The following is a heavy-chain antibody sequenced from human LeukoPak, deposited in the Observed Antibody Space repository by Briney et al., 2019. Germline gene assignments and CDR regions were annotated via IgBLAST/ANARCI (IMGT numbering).Heavy chain of an antibody. CDR3: ARDLGHDGNHFYY. D-gene: IGHD4-23*01. CDR1: GFTFSTYT. J-gene: IGHJ4*02. V-gene: IGHV3-48*01. CDR2: ISGTGRTI. Sequence: GGSLRLSCAASGFTFSTYTMTWVRQPPGKGLEWISYISGTGRTIYYADSVKGRFTVSRDNAKNSLYLQMNSLRAEDTAVYYCARDLGHDGNHFYYWGQGTLVSVSS.